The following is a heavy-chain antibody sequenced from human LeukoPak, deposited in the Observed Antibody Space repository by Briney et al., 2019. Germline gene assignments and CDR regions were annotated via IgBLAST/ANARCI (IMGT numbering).Heavy chain of an antibody. D-gene: IGHD6-19*01. Sequence: GGSLRLSCAASGFTFSSYTMHWVRQAPGKGLEWVAVIGYDESYEYYADCVKGRFTISRDNPKNTLYLQMNSLRAEDTAVYYCAREAFIGVASKGEYFQHWGQGTLVTVSS. J-gene: IGHJ1*01. CDR1: GFTFSSYT. CDR3: AREAFIGVASKGEYFQH. CDR2: IGYDESYE. V-gene: IGHV3-30-3*01.